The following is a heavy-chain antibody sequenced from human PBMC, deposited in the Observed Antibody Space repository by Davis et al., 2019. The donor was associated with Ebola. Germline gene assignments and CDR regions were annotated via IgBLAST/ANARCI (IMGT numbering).Heavy chain of an antibody. Sequence: SETLSLTCAVYGGSFSGYYWGWIRQPPGKGLEWIGSIYSSGSTYYNPSLKSRVTISVDTSKNQFSLKLSSVTAADTAVYYCARHVNIVVVTATRGWFDPWGQGTLVTVSS. CDR3: ARHVNIVVVTATRGWFDP. CDR2: IYSSGST. CDR1: GGSFSGYY. V-gene: IGHV4-39*01. J-gene: IGHJ5*02. D-gene: IGHD2-21*02.